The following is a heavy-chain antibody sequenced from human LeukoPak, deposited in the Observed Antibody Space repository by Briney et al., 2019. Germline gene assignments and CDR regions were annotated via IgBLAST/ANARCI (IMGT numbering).Heavy chain of an antibody. Sequence: PGGSLRLSCAASGFIFSSYSMNWVRQAPGKGLEWVSYISSSGSTIYYADSVKGRFTISRDNAKNSLYLQMNSLRAEDTAVYYCARDNSPQLTYMDVWGKGTTVTISS. CDR3: ARDNSPQLTYMDV. J-gene: IGHJ6*03. V-gene: IGHV3-48*04. CDR2: ISSSGSTI. CDR1: GFIFSSYS. D-gene: IGHD2-2*01.